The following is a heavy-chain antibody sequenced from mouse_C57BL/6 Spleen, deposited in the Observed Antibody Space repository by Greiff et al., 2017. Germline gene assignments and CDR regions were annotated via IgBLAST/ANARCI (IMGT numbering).Heavy chain of an antibody. J-gene: IGHJ2*01. Sequence: QVQLKQSGAELVRPGASVKLSCKASGYTFTDYYINWVKQRPGQGLEWIARIYPGSGNTYYNEKFKGKATLTAEKSSSTAYMQLSSLTSEDSAVYFCAREEVDEGYYWGQGTTLTVSS. CDR2: IYPGSGNT. V-gene: IGHV1-76*01. CDR1: GYTFTDYY. CDR3: AREEVDEGYY. D-gene: IGHD2-3*01.